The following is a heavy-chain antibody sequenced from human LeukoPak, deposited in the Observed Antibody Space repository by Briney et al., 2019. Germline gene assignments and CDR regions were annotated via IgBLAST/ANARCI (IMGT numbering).Heavy chain of an antibody. CDR2: IIPIFGTA. Sequence: SVKVSCKASGYTFTSYGISWVRQAPGQGPEWMGGIIPIFGTANYAQKFQGRVTITADESTSTAYMELSSLRSEDTAVYYCARGVEYSSSPAFDYWGQGTLVTVSS. D-gene: IGHD6-6*01. CDR3: ARGVEYSSSPAFDY. J-gene: IGHJ4*02. CDR1: GYTFTSYG. V-gene: IGHV1-69*13.